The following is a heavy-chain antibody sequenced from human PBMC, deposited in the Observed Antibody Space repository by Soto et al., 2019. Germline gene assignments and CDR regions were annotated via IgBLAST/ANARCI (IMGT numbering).Heavy chain of an antibody. J-gene: IGHJ3*02. Sequence: GGSLRLSCAASGFTFSSYSMNWVRQAPGKGLEWVSSISSSSSYIYYADSVKGRFTISRDNAKNSLYLQMNSLRAEDTAVYYCARLLLPDYDILTGYYMVDAFDIWGQGTMVTVSS. CDR1: GFTFSSYS. V-gene: IGHV3-21*01. CDR3: ARLLLPDYDILTGYYMVDAFDI. D-gene: IGHD3-9*01. CDR2: ISSSSSYI.